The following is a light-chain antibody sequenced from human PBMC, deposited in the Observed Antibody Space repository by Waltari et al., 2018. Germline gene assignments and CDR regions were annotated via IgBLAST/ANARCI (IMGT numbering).Light chain of an antibody. CDR3: QQYTNWPPFT. Sequence: EIVMTQSPATLSVSPGERATLSCRASQSISSNLAWYQQKPGQAPRLLIYGTSTRATGIPARFSGSGSGTEFTLTISSLWSEDFAVYYCQQYTNWPPFTFGQGTKLEIK. CDR1: QSISSN. CDR2: GTS. V-gene: IGKV3D-15*01. J-gene: IGKJ2*01.